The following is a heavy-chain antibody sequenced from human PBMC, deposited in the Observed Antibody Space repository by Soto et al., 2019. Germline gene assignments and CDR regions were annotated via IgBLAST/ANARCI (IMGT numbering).Heavy chain of an antibody. V-gene: IGHV3-30*19. CDR1: GFTFRSYV. CDR2: TSYDGSDK. J-gene: IGHJ1*01. D-gene: IGHD3-16*01. CDR3: ARWGTTGGLDV. Sequence: QVQLVESGGGVVQPGTSLRVSCVGSGFTFRSYVINWVRQAPGKGLEWVALTSYDGSDKYYGDSVRGRFTISRDNSRNTLELQMDSLSRDDTARYYCARWGTTGGLDVWGQGTLVSVSS.